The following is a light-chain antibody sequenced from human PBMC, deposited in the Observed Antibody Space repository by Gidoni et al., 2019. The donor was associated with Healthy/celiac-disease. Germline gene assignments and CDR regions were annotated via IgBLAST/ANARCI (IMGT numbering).Light chain of an antibody. V-gene: IGKV3-15*01. Sequence: EIVMTQSPATLSVSPGERATLSCRASQSVSSNLAWYQQKPGQAPRLLIYGASTRATGIPARFSGSGSGTEFTLTISSLQSEDFAVYYCQQYNNWPPRGTFGPXTKVDIK. CDR1: QSVSSN. CDR2: GAS. J-gene: IGKJ3*01. CDR3: QQYNNWPPRGT.